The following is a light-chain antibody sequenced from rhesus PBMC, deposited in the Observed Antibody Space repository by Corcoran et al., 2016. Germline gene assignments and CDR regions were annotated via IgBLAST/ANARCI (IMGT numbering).Light chain of an antibody. Sequence: DIQMTRSPSSLSASIGDRVTITCRASQGITNDLAWYQQKPGKTPKVLIYEASGLQSGFPSRFSGSGSGTDFTLTITSLQSEDFATYYCQQYYTTPYNFGQGTKVEIK. CDR2: EAS. CDR1: QGITND. CDR3: QQYYTTPYN. V-gene: IGKV1-25*01. J-gene: IGKJ2*01.